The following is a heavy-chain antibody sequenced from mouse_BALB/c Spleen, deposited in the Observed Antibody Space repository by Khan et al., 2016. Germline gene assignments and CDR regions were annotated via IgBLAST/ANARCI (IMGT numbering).Heavy chain of an antibody. CDR3: ARVPYYYGRSPRYFDV. CDR2: IYPGDGDT. V-gene: IGHV1-80*01. Sequence: QVQLKESGAELMRPGSSVKISCKASGYAFSNYWMNWVKQRPGQGLEWIGQIYPGDGDTNYNGKFKGKATLTADKSSSTAYMQLSSLTSEDSAVYFCARVPYYYGRSPRYFDVWGAGTTVTVSS. J-gene: IGHJ1*01. D-gene: IGHD1-1*01. CDR1: GYAFSNYW.